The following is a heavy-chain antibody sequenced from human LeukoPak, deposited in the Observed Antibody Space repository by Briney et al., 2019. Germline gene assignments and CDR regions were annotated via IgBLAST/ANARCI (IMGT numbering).Heavy chain of an antibody. CDR2: ISGSGGST. CDR3: ARVVGSAIRSGVDY. J-gene: IGHJ4*02. Sequence: GGSLRLSCAASGFTFSSYAMSWVRQAPGKGLEWVSAISGSGGSTYYADSVKGRFTISRDNAKNSLYLEMNSLRPEDTAVYYCARVVGSAIRSGVDYWGQGTLVTVSS. V-gene: IGHV3-23*01. D-gene: IGHD1-26*01. CDR1: GFTFSSYA.